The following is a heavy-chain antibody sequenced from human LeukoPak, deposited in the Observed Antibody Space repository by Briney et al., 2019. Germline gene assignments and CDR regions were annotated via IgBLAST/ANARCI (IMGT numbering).Heavy chain of an antibody. V-gene: IGHV4-30-4*08. Sequence: PSQTLSLTCNVFGASMRSETHYWSWLRQHPGKGPEWIAYIYYSGSTYYNPSLKSRVTILIAMSRNQFSLRLSSLTAADTAVYYCARPDSGGYYYIDWGQGTLVTVSS. D-gene: IGHD3-22*01. CDR2: IYYSGST. CDR1: GASMRSETHY. J-gene: IGHJ4*02. CDR3: ARPDSGGYYYID.